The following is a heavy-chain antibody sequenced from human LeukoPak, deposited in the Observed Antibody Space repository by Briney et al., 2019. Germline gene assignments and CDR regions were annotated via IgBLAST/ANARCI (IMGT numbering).Heavy chain of an antibody. Sequence: GRSLRLSCAASGFNFNPYDVHWVRQAPGKGLEWVSYISYGGSIKFYAASVKGRFTISRDNSKNALYLQMNSLRAEDSALYFCARDGRYCGGGSCYVGYLFDFWGQGTLVIVSS. CDR2: ISYGGSIK. CDR1: GFNFNPYD. V-gene: IGHV3-30-3*01. CDR3: ARDGRYCGGGSCYVGYLFDF. D-gene: IGHD2-15*01. J-gene: IGHJ4*02.